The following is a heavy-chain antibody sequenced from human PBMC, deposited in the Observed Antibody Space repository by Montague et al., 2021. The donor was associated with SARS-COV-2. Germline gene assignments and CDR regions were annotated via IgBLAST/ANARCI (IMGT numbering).Heavy chain of an antibody. CDR3: AGGSRVATAIWALRTGLTSWFDP. J-gene: IGHJ5*02. V-gene: IGHV4-34*01. Sequence: SETLSLTCAVYGGSFSGYSWSWICKPPGKGLEWIGEINHSGSTNYNPTLTRRVTITVDTSKNKFSLRLSSVTAADTAVYYCAGGSRVATAIWALRTGLTSWFDPWGQGTLVTVSS. CDR1: GGSFSGYS. D-gene: IGHD2-21*02. CDR2: INHSGST.